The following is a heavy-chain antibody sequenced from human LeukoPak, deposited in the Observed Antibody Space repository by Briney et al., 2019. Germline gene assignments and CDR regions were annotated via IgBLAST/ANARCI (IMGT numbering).Heavy chain of an antibody. J-gene: IGHJ6*03. D-gene: IGHD4-17*01. V-gene: IGHV1-18*01. Sequence: ASVKVSCKASGYTFTSYGISWVRQAPGQGLEWMGWISAYNGNTNYAQKLQGRVTMTTDTSTSTAYMELRSLRSDDTAVYYCARDNRFRHGDYDFSRYYYMDVWGKGTTVTVSS. CDR2: ISAYNGNT. CDR1: GYTFTSYG. CDR3: ARDNRFRHGDYDFSRYYYMDV.